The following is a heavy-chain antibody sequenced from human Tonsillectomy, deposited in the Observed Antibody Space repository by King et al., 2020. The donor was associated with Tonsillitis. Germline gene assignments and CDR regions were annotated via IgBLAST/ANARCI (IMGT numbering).Heavy chain of an antibody. Sequence: VQLVESGGGVVQPGRSLRLSCAASGFTFISYAMHWVRQAPGKGLEWVAVISYDGSNKYYADSVKGRFTISRDNSKNTLYLQMNSLRAEDTAVYYCARDGSYDSSGYYYDEGVFWFDPWGQGTLVTVSS. J-gene: IGHJ5*02. CDR1: GFTFISYA. CDR2: ISYDGSNK. D-gene: IGHD3-22*01. CDR3: ARDGSYDSSGYYYDEGVFWFDP. V-gene: IGHV3-30*04.